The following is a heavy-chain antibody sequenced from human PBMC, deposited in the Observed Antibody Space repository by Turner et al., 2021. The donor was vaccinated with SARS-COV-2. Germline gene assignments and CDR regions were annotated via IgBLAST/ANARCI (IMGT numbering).Heavy chain of an antibody. CDR2: ISSSSSYI. CDR3: ARARWHYYDSSGYYPDAFDI. CDR1: GFTFSTYS. J-gene: IGHJ3*02. Sequence: EVQLVESGGGLVKPGGSLRLSCAASGFTFSTYSMNWVRQAPGKGLEWVPSISSSSSYIYYANSVKGRLTISRDNAKNSLYLQMNSLRAEDTAVYYCARARWHYYDSSGYYPDAFDIWGQGTMVTVSS. D-gene: IGHD3-22*01. V-gene: IGHV3-21*01.